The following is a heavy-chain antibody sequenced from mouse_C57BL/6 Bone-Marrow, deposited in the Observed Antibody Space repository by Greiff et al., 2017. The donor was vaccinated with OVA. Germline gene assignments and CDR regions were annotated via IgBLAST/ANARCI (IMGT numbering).Heavy chain of an antibody. CDR1: GFTFSDYG. Sequence: EVQLQQSGGGLVQPGGSLKLSCAASGFTFSDYGMAWVRQAPRKGPEWVAFISNLAYSIYYADTVTGRFTISRENAKNTLYLEMSSLRSEDTAMYYCARWYYGSYWYFDVWGTGTTVTVSS. D-gene: IGHD1-1*01. V-gene: IGHV5-15*01. CDR3: ARWYYGSYWYFDV. CDR2: ISNLAYSI. J-gene: IGHJ1*03.